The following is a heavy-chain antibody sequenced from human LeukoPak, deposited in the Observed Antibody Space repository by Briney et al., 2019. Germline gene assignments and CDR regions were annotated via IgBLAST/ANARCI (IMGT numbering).Heavy chain of an antibody. CDR3: VRGGAAGTNYYYYYYMDV. V-gene: IGHV3-21*01. CDR2: ISRSSTYI. Sequence: GGSLRLSCAASGFTFHDYAIHWVRQGPGKGLEWVSSISRSSTYIYYADSVKGRFTISRDNAKNSLYLQMNSLRAEDTAVYYCVRGGAAGTNYYYYYYMDVWGKGTTVTVSS. D-gene: IGHD2-15*01. J-gene: IGHJ6*03. CDR1: GFTFHDYA.